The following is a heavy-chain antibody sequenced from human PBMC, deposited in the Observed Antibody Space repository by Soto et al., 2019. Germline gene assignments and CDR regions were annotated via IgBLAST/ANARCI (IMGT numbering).Heavy chain of an antibody. CDR2: IYYSGST. Sequence: QVQLQESGPGLVKPSETLSLTCTVSGGSISSYYWSWIRQPPGKGLEWIGYIYYSGSTNYNPSLKGRVTISVDTSKNQFSLKLSSVTAADTAVYYCARVHKDIVVVVAATHAFDIWGQGTMVTVSS. J-gene: IGHJ3*02. D-gene: IGHD2-15*01. V-gene: IGHV4-59*01. CDR3: ARVHKDIVVVVAATHAFDI. CDR1: GGSISSYY.